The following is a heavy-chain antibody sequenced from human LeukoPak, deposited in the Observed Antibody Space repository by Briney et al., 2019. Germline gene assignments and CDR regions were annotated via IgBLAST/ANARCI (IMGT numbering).Heavy chain of an antibody. CDR1: GYTLTELS. CDR2: FDPEDGET. J-gene: IGHJ6*02. D-gene: IGHD2-15*01. V-gene: IGHV1-24*01. Sequence: AASVKVSCKVSGYTLTELSMHWVRQAPGKGLEWMGGFDPEDGETIYAQKLQGRVTMTEDTSTDTAYMELSSLRSEDTAVYYCATAGGTKADYYYGMDVWGQGTTVTVSS. CDR3: ATAGGTKADYYYGMDV.